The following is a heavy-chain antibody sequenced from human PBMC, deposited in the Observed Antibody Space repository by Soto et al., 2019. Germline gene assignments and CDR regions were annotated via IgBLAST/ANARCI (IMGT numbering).Heavy chain of an antibody. CDR1: GFTFGRVS. CDR3: ARVAY. CDR2: ISSASSET. V-gene: IGHV3-21*01. J-gene: IGHJ4*02. Sequence: PWGSLRLSCEASGFTFGRVSMNWVRQFPGKGLEWVASISSASSETWYADSVKGRFIISRDNAQNSLFLQMNTLRPEDSAIYYCARVAYWGPGTQVTVSS.